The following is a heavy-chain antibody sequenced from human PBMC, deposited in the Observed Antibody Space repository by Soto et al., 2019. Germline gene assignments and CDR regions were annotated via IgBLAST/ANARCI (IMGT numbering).Heavy chain of an antibody. CDR3: ARGGGGGLFEH. D-gene: IGHD2-21*01. J-gene: IGHJ4*02. CDR2: ISPKSTYK. V-gene: IGHV3-11*06. CDR1: GFPFSDYY. Sequence: GGSLRLSCATSGFPFSDYYMSWIRQAPGKGLEWLSHISPKSTYKNYADSVKGRFTISRDNTKSSLFLQMNSLGVEYTAVYYCARGGGGGLFEHWGQGVLVTVSS.